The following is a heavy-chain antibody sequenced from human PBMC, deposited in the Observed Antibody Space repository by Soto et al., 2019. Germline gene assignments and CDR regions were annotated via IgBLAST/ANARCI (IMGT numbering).Heavy chain of an antibody. Sequence: SVKVSCKASGGTFSSYAISWVRQAPGQGLEWMGGIIPIFGTANYAQKFQGRVTITADESTSTAYMELSSLRSEDTAVYYCASTARAKYDSSGIYGMDVWGQGTTVTVSS. CDR1: GGTFSSYA. D-gene: IGHD3-22*01. V-gene: IGHV1-69*13. CDR2: IIPIFGTA. J-gene: IGHJ6*02. CDR3: ASTARAKYDSSGIYGMDV.